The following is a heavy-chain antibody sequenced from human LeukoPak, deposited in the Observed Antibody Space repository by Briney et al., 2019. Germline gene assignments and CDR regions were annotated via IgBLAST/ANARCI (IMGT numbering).Heavy chain of an antibody. CDR2: INPSGGST. V-gene: IGHV1-46*01. Sequence: ASVKVSCKASGYTFTSYYMHWVRQAPGQGLEWMGIINPSGGSTSYAQKFQGRVTMTRDMSTSTVYMELSSLRSEDTAVYYCTRGDWNYVFDYWGQGTLVTVSS. J-gene: IGHJ4*02. CDR3: TRGDWNYVFDY. D-gene: IGHD1-7*01. CDR1: GYTFTSYY.